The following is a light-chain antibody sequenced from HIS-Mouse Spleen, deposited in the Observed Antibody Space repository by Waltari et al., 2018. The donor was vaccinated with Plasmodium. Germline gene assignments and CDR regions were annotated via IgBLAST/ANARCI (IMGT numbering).Light chain of an antibody. CDR3: QKYNSAPWT. CDR2: AAS. J-gene: IGKJ1*01. CDR1: QGISNY. V-gene: IGKV1-27*01. Sequence: DIQMTQSPSSLSASVGDRVNIPCRESQGISNYLAWYQQKPGKVPKLLIYAASTLPSGVPSRFSGSGSGTDFTLTISSLQPEDVATYYCQKYNSAPWTFGQGTKVEIK.